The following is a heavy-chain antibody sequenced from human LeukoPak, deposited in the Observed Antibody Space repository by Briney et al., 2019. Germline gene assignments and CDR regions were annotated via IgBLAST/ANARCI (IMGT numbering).Heavy chain of an antibody. V-gene: IGHV4-34*01. D-gene: IGHD4-11*01. J-gene: IGHJ6*03. Sequence: SEPLSLTCAVYGGSFSGYYRSWIRQPPGKGLEWIGEINHSGSTNYNPSPKSRVTISVDTSKNQFSLKLSSVTAADTAVYYCARVTRVTHYYYYYMDVWGKGTTVTVSS. CDR3: ARVTRVTHYYYYYMDV. CDR2: INHSGST. CDR1: GGSFSGYY.